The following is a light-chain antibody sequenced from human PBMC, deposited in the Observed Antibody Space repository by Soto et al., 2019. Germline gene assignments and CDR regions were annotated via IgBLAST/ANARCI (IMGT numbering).Light chain of an antibody. CDR3: QQCHRYLT. CDR2: GAS. J-gene: IGKJ1*01. CDR1: ASMSNY. Sequence: DIQMAQSPSSLSASVGDRGTITYRTSASMSNYLAWYQQKPGKAPKLLISGASSLQSGVPSRFSGSASGTEFTLTISSLQPDDIATYYCQQCHRYLTFGQGTKVDIK. V-gene: IGKV1-5*01.